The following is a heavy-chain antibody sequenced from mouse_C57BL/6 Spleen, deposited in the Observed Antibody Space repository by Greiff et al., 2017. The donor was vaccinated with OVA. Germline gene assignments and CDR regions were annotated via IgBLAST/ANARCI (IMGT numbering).Heavy chain of an antibody. D-gene: IGHD2-4*01. CDR2: IDPSDSYT. J-gene: IGHJ3*01. V-gene: IGHV1-69*01. CDR1: GYTFTSYW. CDR3: ARGYDYDGSSWFAY. Sequence: QVQLKQPGAELVMPGASVKLSCKASGYTFTSYWMHWVKQRPGQGLEWIGEIDPSDSYTNYNQKFKGKSTLTVDKSSSTAYMQLSSLTSEDSAVYYCARGYDYDGSSWFAYWGQGTLVTVSA.